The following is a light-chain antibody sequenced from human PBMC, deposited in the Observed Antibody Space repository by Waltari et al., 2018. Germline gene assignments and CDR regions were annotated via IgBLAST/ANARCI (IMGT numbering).Light chain of an antibody. J-gene: IGLJ3*02. CDR1: TSNIGANS. V-gene: IGLV1-47*01. CDR2: RNN. Sequence: QSVLTQPPSASGTPGQRVTISCSGSTSNIGANSVYWYQQLPGTAPKLLISRNNQRPAGVPDRCAGSKSGTSASLAISGLRSEDEADFYCAAWDDSLSGVVFGGGTKLTVL. CDR3: AAWDDSLSGVV.